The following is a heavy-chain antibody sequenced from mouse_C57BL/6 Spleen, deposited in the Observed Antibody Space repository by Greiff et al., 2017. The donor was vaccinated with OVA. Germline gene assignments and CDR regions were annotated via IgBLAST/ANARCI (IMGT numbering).Heavy chain of an antibody. CDR1: GYTFTSYW. CDR3: ARYYSNVAWFAY. J-gene: IGHJ3*01. Sequence: VQLQQPGAELVKPGASVKMSCKASGYTFTSYWITWVKQRPGQGLEWIGDIYPGSGSTNYNEKFKSKATLTVDTSSSTAYMQLSSLTSEDSAVYYCARYYSNVAWFAYWGQGTLVTVSA. V-gene: IGHV1-55*01. D-gene: IGHD2-5*01. CDR2: IYPGSGST.